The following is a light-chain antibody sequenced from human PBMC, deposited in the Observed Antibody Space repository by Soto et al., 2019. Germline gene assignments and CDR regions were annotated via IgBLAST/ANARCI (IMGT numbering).Light chain of an antibody. Sequence: EIVLTQSPATLSLSPGERATLSCRASQSVSSYLGWYQQRPGQAPRLLIYDASNRATGIPARFSGSGSGTDFTLTISSLESEDFAVYYCQKGCTFGQGTRLEIK. CDR3: QKGCT. V-gene: IGKV3-11*01. J-gene: IGKJ5*01. CDR2: DAS. CDR1: QSVSSY.